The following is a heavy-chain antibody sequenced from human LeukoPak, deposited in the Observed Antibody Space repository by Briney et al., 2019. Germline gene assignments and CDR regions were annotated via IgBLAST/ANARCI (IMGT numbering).Heavy chain of an antibody. V-gene: IGHV3-23*01. D-gene: IGHD2-15*01. CDR2: ISGSGDST. CDR1: GFTFSSYA. CDR3: AKDGADIVVVVAATLPVYYFDY. Sequence: GGSLRLSCAASGFTFSSYAMSWVRQAPGKGLDWVSAISGSGDSTYYADSVEGRFTISRDNSKNTLYLQMNSLRAEDTAVYYCAKDGADIVVVVAATLPVYYFDYWGQGTLVTVSS. J-gene: IGHJ4*02.